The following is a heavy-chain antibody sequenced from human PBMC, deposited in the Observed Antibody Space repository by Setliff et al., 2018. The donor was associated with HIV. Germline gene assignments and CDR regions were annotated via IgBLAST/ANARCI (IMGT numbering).Heavy chain of an antibody. V-gene: IGHV7-4-1*02. D-gene: IGHD3-16*01. CDR2: INTNTGTP. CDR3: AGVVRGGSFGGGADV. Sequence: ASVKVSCKASGYTFTTYAMNWVRQAPGQGLEWMGWINTNTGTPTSAQGFTGRFVPSVDTSVSTAYLQISSLKAADTAVYYCAGVVRGGSFGGGADVWGKGTTVTGSS. J-gene: IGHJ6*04. CDR1: GYTFTTYA.